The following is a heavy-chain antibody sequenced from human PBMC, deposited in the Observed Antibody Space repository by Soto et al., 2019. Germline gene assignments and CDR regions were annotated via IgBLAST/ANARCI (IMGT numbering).Heavy chain of an antibody. CDR2: IYYSGST. Sequence: PSETLSLTCTVSGGSISSGGYYWSWIRQHPGKGLEWIGYIYYSGSTYYNPSLKSRVTISVDTSKNQFSLKLSSVTAADTAVYYCARSSGTSTAFDYWGQGTLVTVSS. CDR1: GGSISSGGYY. CDR3: ARSSGTSTAFDY. V-gene: IGHV4-31*02. J-gene: IGHJ4*02. D-gene: IGHD2-2*01.